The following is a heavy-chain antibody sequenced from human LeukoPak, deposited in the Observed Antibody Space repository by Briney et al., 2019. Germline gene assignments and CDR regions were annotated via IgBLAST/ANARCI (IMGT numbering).Heavy chain of an antibody. J-gene: IGHJ6*03. Sequence: SETLSLTCTVSGYSISSGYYWGWIRQPLGKGLEWIGSIYHSGSTYYNPSLKSRVTISVDTSKNQFSLKLSSVTAADTAVYYCAREDSSGYYYYYYMDVWGKGTTVTVSS. CDR3: AREDSSGYYYYYYMDV. CDR2: IYHSGST. CDR1: GYSISSGYY. D-gene: IGHD3-22*01. V-gene: IGHV4-38-2*02.